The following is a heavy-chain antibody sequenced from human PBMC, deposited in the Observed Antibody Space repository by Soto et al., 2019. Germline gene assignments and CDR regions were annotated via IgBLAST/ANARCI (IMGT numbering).Heavy chain of an antibody. Sequence: PSETLSLTCTVSGGSISSYYWSWIRQPPGKGLEWIGYIYYSGSTNYNPSLKSRVTISVDTSKNQFSLKLSSVTAADTAVYYCARVVLRSWKSGGAFDIWGQGTMVTVSS. CDR3: ARVVLRSWKSGGAFDI. CDR2: IYYSGST. CDR1: GGSISSYY. V-gene: IGHV4-59*01. J-gene: IGHJ3*02. D-gene: IGHD4-17*01.